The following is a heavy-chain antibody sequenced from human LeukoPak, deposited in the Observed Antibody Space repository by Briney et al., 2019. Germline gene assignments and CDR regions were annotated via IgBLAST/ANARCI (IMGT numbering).Heavy chain of an antibody. Sequence: ASLRVSCKASGYTFTSSGISCVRQAPGHRLEWMGWISAYNGNTNSAKKLPRRVNITTDTSTSTTYIELRSVRSHDTAVYCCAGEFGLGSWYPGDYWGQGTLVTVSS. CDR3: AGEFGLGSWYPGDY. V-gene: IGHV1-18*01. D-gene: IGHD2-15*01. CDR1: GYTFTSSG. CDR2: ISAYNGNT. J-gene: IGHJ4*02.